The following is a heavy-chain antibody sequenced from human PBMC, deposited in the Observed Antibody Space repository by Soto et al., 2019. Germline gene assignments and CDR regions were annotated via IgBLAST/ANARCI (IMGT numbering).Heavy chain of an antibody. J-gene: IGHJ4*02. D-gene: IGHD3-3*01. Sequence: GGSLRLSCAASGFTFSSYSMNWVRQAPGKGLEWVSSISSSSSYIYYADSVKGRFTISRDNAKNSLYLQMNSLRAEDTAVYYCARDVLRFLQSYPPEWFVNWDQGALLTVSS. CDR2: ISSSSSYI. CDR1: GFTFSSYS. CDR3: ARDVLRFLQSYPPEWFVN. V-gene: IGHV3-21*01.